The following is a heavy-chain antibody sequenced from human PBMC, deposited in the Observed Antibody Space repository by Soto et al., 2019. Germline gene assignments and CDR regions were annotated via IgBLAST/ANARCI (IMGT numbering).Heavy chain of an antibody. V-gene: IGHV3-30*04. CDR1: GFTFSSYA. CDR3: AKAVFTVHGMDV. Sequence: QVQLVESGGGVVQPGRSLRLSCAASGFTFSSYAMHWVRQAPGKGLEWVAVISYDGSNKYYADSVKGRFTISRDNSKNTLYLQMNSLRAEDTAVYYCAKAVFTVHGMDVWGQGTTVTVSS. J-gene: IGHJ6*02. D-gene: IGHD4-17*01. CDR2: ISYDGSNK.